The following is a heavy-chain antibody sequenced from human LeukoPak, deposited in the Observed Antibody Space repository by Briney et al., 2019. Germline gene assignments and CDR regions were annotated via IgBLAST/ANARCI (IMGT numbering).Heavy chain of an antibody. CDR1: GFTFGRYG. CDR3: ARGRGDCSTTSCYIDY. Sequence: GWSLRLSCAASGFTFGRYGMHWVRQPPGQGLEWVAFIWYDGSHKDYADSVKGRFTISGDNSKNTLFLQMNSLRAEDTAVYFCARGRGDCSTTSCYIDYWGQGTLVTVSS. CDR2: IWYDGSHK. D-gene: IGHD2-2*01. J-gene: IGHJ4*02. V-gene: IGHV3-33*01.